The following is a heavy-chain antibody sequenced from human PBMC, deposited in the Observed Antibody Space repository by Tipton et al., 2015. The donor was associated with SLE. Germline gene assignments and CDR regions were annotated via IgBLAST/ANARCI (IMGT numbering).Heavy chain of an antibody. CDR2: IKQDGSEK. CDR3: ARGGGYYDSSGYYYVFDAFDI. J-gene: IGHJ3*02. V-gene: IGHV3-7*01. Sequence: GSLRLSCAASGFTFSSYWMSWVRQAPGKGLEWVANIKQDGSEKYYVDSVKGRFTISRDNAKNTLYLQMNSLRAEDTAVYYCARGGGYYDSSGYYYVFDAFDIWGQGTMVTVSS. D-gene: IGHD3-22*01. CDR1: GFTFSSYW.